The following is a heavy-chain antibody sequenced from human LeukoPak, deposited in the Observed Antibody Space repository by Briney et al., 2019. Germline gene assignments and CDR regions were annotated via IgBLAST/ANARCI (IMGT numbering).Heavy chain of an antibody. CDR3: ARVFEGGSGGNETIFGVVIAPLYYFDY. CDR1: GGSFSGYY. J-gene: IGHJ4*02. V-gene: IGHV4-34*01. D-gene: IGHD3-3*01. CDR2: INHSGST. Sequence: PSETLSLTCAVYGGSFSGYYWSWIRQPPGKGLEWIGEINHSGSTNYNPSLKSRVTISVDTSKNQFSLKLSSVTAADTAVYYCARVFEGGSGGNETIFGVVIAPLYYFDYWGQGTLVTVSS.